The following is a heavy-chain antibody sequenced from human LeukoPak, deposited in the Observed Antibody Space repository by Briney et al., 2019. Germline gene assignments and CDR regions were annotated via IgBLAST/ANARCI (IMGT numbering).Heavy chain of an antibody. D-gene: IGHD6-13*01. Sequence: PGGSLRLSCAASGFTFSSYGMHWVRQAPGRGLEWVAVIWYDGSNKYYADSVKGRFTISRDNSKNTLYLQMNSLRAEDTAVYYCAVHTNPGIAAAVWFDYWGQGTLVTVSS. J-gene: IGHJ4*02. CDR2: IWYDGSNK. CDR1: GFTFSSYG. CDR3: AVHTNPGIAAAVWFDY. V-gene: IGHV3-33*08.